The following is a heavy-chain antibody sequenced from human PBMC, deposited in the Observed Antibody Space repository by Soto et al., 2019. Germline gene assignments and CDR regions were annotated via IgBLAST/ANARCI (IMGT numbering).Heavy chain of an antibody. CDR3: ARRGSGSYYDY. J-gene: IGHJ4*02. D-gene: IGHD1-26*01. CDR2: ISGSGDST. V-gene: IGHV3-23*01. CDR1: GFTFSNSA. Sequence: VQLLASGGGLVQPGGSLRLSCAASGFTFSNSAMNWVRQAPVKGLEWVSVISGSGDSTYHADSVKGRFTISRDNSKNTQYLQMNSLRAEDTAVYYCARRGSGSYYDYWGQGTLVTVSS.